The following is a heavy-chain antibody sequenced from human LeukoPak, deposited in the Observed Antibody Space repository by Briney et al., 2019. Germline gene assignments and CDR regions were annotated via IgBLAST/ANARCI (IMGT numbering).Heavy chain of an antibody. CDR3: ARALTRLAAVDI. CDR1: VGSISSGGYS. CDR2: IYHSGST. Sequence: PSQTLSLTCAVSVGSISSGGYSWSWIRQPPGKGLECVGYIYHSGSTYYNPSLKSRVTISVDRSKNQFSLKLSSVTAADTAVYYCARALTRLAAVDIWGQGTMVTVSS. V-gene: IGHV4-30-2*01. D-gene: IGHD6-19*01. J-gene: IGHJ3*02.